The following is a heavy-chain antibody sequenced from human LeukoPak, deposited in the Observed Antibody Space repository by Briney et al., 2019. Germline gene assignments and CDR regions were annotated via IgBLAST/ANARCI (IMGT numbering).Heavy chain of an antibody. CDR1: GFTFSSYG. D-gene: IGHD3-22*01. J-gene: IGHJ4*02. Sequence: PGRSLRLSCAASGFTFSSYGMHWVRQAPGKGLEWVAVIAYDGTNKYYADSVKGRFTISRDNSKNTLYLQMNSLRAEDTAVYYCARAPQGSGSNYFDYWGQGTLVTVSS. V-gene: IGHV3-30*03. CDR3: ARAPQGSGSNYFDY. CDR2: IAYDGTNK.